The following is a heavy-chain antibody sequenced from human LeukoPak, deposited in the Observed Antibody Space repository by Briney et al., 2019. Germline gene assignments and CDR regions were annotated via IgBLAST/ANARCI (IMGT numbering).Heavy chain of an antibody. Sequence: PSETLSLTCAVYGGSFSDYYWSWIRQPPGKGLEWIGYIYSSGCTYYNPSLKSRVTISVDTSKNQFSLKLSSVTAADTAVYFCARRHCSGSSCPLDYWGQGTLVTVSS. V-gene: IGHV4-59*08. CDR1: GGSFSDYY. D-gene: IGHD2-15*01. CDR2: IYSSGCT. J-gene: IGHJ4*02. CDR3: ARRHCSGSSCPLDY.